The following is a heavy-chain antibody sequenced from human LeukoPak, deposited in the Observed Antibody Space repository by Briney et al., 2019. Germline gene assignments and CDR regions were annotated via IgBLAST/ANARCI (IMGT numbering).Heavy chain of an antibody. CDR2: ISGSGGST. J-gene: IGHJ4*02. V-gene: IGHV3-23*01. D-gene: IGHD3-22*01. CDR1: GFTFSSYA. CDR3: AREMSYYYDSSGYYYDY. Sequence: GGSLRLSCAASGFTFSSYAMSWVRQAPRKGLEWVSAISGSGGSTYYADSVKGRFTISRDKAKNSLYLQMNSLRAEDTAVYYCAREMSYYYDSSGYYYDYWGQGTLVTVSS.